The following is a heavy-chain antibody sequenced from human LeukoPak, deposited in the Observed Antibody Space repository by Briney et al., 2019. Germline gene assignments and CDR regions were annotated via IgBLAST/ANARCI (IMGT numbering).Heavy chain of an antibody. CDR1: GFTFSAYN. CDR2: ITTSSSYM. J-gene: IGHJ4*02. Sequence: GGSLRLPCAASGFTFSAYNMNWVRRTPGKGLEWVSSITTSSSYMFYADSVRGRFTISRDNAKNSPYLQMNSLRAEDTAVYYCAREDGGQWLFHFDNWGQGTLVTVSS. V-gene: IGHV3-21*04. D-gene: IGHD6-19*01. CDR3: AREDGGQWLFHFDN.